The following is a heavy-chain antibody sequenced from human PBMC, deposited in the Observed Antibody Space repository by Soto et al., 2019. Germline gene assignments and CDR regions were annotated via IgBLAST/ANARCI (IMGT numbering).Heavy chain of an antibody. Sequence: QVQLVQSGAEVKKPGSSVKVSCKASGGTFSSYAISWVRQAPGQGLEWMGGIIPIFGTANYAQKFQGRVTITADESTSTAYMELSSLSSEDTAVYYCARGVYGGNTPYFDYWGQGTLVTVSS. V-gene: IGHV1-69*01. CDR2: IIPIFGTA. CDR1: GGTFSSYA. J-gene: IGHJ4*02. CDR3: ARGVYGGNTPYFDY. D-gene: IGHD4-17*01.